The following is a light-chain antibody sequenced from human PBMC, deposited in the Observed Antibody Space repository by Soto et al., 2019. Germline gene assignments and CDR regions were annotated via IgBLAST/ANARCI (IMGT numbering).Light chain of an antibody. CDR2: KAS. V-gene: IGKV1-5*03. CDR1: QSISSW. Sequence: DIVLTEAPSTLSESVGDRVTITCRASQSISSWLAWYQQKPGKAPKLLIYKASCLDSGVPSRFSGSGSGTEFTLTISSLQPDDFATYYCPPRYDYPWTFGQGTKV. CDR3: PPRYDYPWT. J-gene: IGKJ1*01.